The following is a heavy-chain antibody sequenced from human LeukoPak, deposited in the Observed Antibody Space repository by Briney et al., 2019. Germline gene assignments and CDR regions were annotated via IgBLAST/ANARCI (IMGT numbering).Heavy chain of an antibody. D-gene: IGHD3-22*01. V-gene: IGHV1-18*01. CDR3: ARDYYDSSNYYRLGAFDI. Sequence: ASVKVSCKASGYTFNSYGISWVRQAPGQGLEWMGWISVYNGHTSYAQKLQGRVTMTTDTSTTTAYMELRSLRSDDTAVYFCARDYYDSSNYYRLGAFDIWGQGTMVTVSS. CDR2: ISVYNGHT. CDR1: GYTFNSYG. J-gene: IGHJ3*02.